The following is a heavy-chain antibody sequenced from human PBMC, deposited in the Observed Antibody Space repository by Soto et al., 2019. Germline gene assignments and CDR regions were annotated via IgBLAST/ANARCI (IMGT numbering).Heavy chain of an antibody. CDR2: INQGGST. CDR1: GGSLSGHY. D-gene: IGHD6-13*01. CDR3: ARCTPGYSSSWYVN. V-gene: IGHV4-34*01. J-gene: IGHJ4*02. Sequence: QVQLKQWGAGLLKPSETLSLTCAVYGGSLSGHYWSWIRQPPGKGLEWIGEINQGGSTNYNPSLKSRVTISADTSKSQFSLKQSSVTAADTAVYYCARCTPGYSSSWYVNWGPGTPVTVSS.